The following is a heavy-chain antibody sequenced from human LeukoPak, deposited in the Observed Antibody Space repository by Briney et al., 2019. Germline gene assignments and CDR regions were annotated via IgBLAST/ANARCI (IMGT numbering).Heavy chain of an antibody. CDR1: GFTFSSYS. Sequence: GGSLRLSCAASGFTFSSYSMNWVRQAPGKGLEWVSSISSSSYIYYADSVKGRFTISRDNAKNSLYLQMNSLRAEDTAVYYCARDGGPRYCTNGVCPTPFDYWGQGTLVTVSS. D-gene: IGHD2-8*01. CDR2: ISSSSYI. V-gene: IGHV3-21*01. J-gene: IGHJ4*02. CDR3: ARDGGPRYCTNGVCPTPFDY.